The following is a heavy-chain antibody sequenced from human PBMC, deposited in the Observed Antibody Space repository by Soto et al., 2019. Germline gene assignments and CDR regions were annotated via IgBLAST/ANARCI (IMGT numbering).Heavy chain of an antibody. V-gene: IGHV4-59*01. CDR2: FYYSAST. D-gene: IGHD4-17*01. Sequence: SETLSLTCTVSGASISIYYWSWIRQPPGKGLEWIGYFYYSASTNYNPSLKSRVTISVDTSRNQFSLKLNSLTAADTAMYFCAKRFGDYVAWFDPWGQGALVTVSS. CDR1: GASISIYY. CDR3: AKRFGDYVAWFDP. J-gene: IGHJ5*02.